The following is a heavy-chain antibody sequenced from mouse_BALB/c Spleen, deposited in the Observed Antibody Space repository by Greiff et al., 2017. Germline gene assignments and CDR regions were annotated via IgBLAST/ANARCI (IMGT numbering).Heavy chain of an antibody. J-gene: IGHJ1*01. CDR2: ISSGGSYT. V-gene: IGHV5-6*01. CDR3: ARHPYGSGYNWYFDV. Sequence: VQLKESGGDLVKPGGSLKLSCAASGFTFSSYGMSWVRQTPDKRLEWVATISSGGSYTYYPDSVKGRFTISRDNAKNTLYLQMSSLKSEDTAMYYCARHPYGSGYNWYFDVWGAGTTVTVSS. D-gene: IGHD1-1*01. CDR1: GFTFSSYG.